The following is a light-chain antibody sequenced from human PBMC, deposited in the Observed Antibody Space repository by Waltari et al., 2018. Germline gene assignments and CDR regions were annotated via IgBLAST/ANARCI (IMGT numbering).Light chain of an antibody. V-gene: IGKV1-39*01. Sequence: DTQMTQSPTSLSASVRYRVTITCQSGHTISTYLNWYQQKPGKAPKLLFSAASTLHSGVPSRFSGSGSVTYFTLTISSLQPEDFATYYCQQSYETPLTFGGGTRVEIK. CDR2: AAS. CDR3: QQSYETPLT. CDR1: HTISTY. J-gene: IGKJ4*01.